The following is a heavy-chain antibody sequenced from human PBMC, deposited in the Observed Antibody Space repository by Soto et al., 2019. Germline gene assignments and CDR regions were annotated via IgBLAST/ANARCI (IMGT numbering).Heavy chain of an antibody. CDR3: ARSGVVVAASYYYYGMDV. CDR1: GFTFSSYD. CDR2: IGTAGDT. D-gene: IGHD2-15*01. J-gene: IGHJ6*02. Sequence: PGGSLRLSCAASGFTFSSYDMHWVRQATGKGLEWVSAIGTAGDTYYPGSVKGRFTISRENAKNSLYLQMNSLRAEDTAVYYCARSGVVVAASYYYYGMDVWGQGTTVTVSS. V-gene: IGHV3-13*01.